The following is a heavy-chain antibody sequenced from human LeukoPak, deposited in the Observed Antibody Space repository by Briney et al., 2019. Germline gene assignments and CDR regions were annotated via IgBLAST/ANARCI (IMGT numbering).Heavy chain of an antibody. J-gene: IGHJ4*02. D-gene: IGHD2-15*01. CDR3: ARMTGGLWDY. CDR1: GFTFTTYW. CDR2: INQDGSEK. Sequence: GGALRLSCAASGFTFTTYWMSWLRQAPGKGLEGVANINQDGSEKYYVDSVEGRFTISRDNARTSLYLQLNSLRAEDTAVYYCARMTGGLWDYWGQGTLVTVSS. V-gene: IGHV3-7*05.